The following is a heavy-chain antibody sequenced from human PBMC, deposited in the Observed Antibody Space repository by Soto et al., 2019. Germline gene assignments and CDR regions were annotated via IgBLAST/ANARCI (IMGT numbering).Heavy chain of an antibody. D-gene: IGHD1-1*01. CDR3: ARSDRTGTTSDYYYGMDV. Sequence: QVQLVQSGAEVKKPGSSVKVSCKASGGTFSSYAISWVRQAPGQGLEWMGGIIPIFGTANYAQKFQGRVTITADKSTITAYMELSSLRSEDTDVYYCARSDRTGTTSDYYYGMDVWGQGTTVTVSS. CDR2: IIPIFGTA. V-gene: IGHV1-69*06. CDR1: GGTFSSYA. J-gene: IGHJ6*02.